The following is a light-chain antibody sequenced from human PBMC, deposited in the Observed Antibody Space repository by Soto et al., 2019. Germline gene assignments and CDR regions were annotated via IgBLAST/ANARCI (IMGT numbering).Light chain of an antibody. V-gene: IGLV2-8*01. CDR3: SSYAGRNTLV. Sequence: QSALTQPPSASGSPGQSVTISCTGTSSDVGGYNYVSWYQQHPGKAPKLLIYVVNKRPSGVPDRFSGSKSGNTASLTVSGLQAEDEADYYCSSYAGRNTLVFGGGTKLTVL. CDR1: SSDVGGYNY. J-gene: IGLJ3*02. CDR2: VVN.